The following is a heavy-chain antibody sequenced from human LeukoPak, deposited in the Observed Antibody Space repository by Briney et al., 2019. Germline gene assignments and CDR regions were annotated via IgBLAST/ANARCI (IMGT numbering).Heavy chain of an antibody. CDR2: INSDGSST. Sequence: GGSLRLSCAVSGFTFSGYWMHWVRQAPGKGLVWVSRINSDGSSTSYADSVKGRFTISRDNAKNTLYLQMNSLIAVDTAVYYGARDLPSIAAAGLGYWGQGTLVTVSS. CDR1: GFTFSGYW. V-gene: IGHV3-74*01. D-gene: IGHD6-13*01. CDR3: ARDLPSIAAAGLGY. J-gene: IGHJ4*02.